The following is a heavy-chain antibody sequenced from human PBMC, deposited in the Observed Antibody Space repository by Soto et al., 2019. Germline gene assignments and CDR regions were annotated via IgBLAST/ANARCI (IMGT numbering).Heavy chain of an antibody. Sequence: GGSLRLSCAASGFTFSSYSMNWVRQAPGKGLEWVSSISSSSYIYYADSVKGRFTISRDNAKNSLYLQMNSLRAEDTAVYYCARDQYYGSGSYYTQGDSDYFDYWGQGTLVTVSS. CDR2: ISSSSYI. D-gene: IGHD3-10*01. V-gene: IGHV3-21*01. CDR1: GFTFSSYS. CDR3: ARDQYYGSGSYYTQGDSDYFDY. J-gene: IGHJ4*02.